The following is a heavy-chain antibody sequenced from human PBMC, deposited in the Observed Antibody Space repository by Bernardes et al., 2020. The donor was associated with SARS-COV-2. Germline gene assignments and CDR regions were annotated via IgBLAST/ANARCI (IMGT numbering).Heavy chain of an antibody. V-gene: IGHV3-30*03. CDR2: ISYEGSRK. CDR1: GFSFNNYG. CDR3: ARSQTSDDYNRAFDI. D-gene: IGHD4-4*01. J-gene: IGHJ3*02. Sequence: GGSLRLSCAASGFSFNNYGMHWVRQAPGKGLEWVAVISYEGSRKYYADSVKGRFTISRDSYKNTLYLQMDNLGLEDTAVYYCARSQTSDDYNRAFDIWGQGTMVTVSS.